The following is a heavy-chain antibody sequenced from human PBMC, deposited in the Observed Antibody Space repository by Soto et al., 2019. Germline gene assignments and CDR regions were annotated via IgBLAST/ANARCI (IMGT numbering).Heavy chain of an antibody. CDR1: GGSISSGDYY. CDR3: ASDAGEWSQTSIWFDP. Sequence: PSETLSLTCTVSGGSISSGDYYWSWIRQPPGKGLEWIGYIYYSGSTYYNPSLKSRVTISVDTSKNQFSLKLSSVTAADTAVYYCASDAGEWSQTSIWFDPWGQGTMVTVYS. CDR2: IYYSGST. D-gene: IGHD3-3*01. V-gene: IGHV4-30-4*01. J-gene: IGHJ5*02.